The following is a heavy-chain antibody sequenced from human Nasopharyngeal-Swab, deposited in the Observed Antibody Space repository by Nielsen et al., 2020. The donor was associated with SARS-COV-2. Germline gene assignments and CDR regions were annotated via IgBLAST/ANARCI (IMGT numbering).Heavy chain of an antibody. J-gene: IGHJ5*02. CDR3: AREVRRITMVRGVKADGFDP. V-gene: IGHV4-59*13. CDR2: IYYSGST. CDR1: GGSISSYY. D-gene: IGHD3-10*01. Sequence: SETLPLTCTVSGGSISSYYWSWIRQPPGKGLEWIGYIYYSGSTNYNPSLKSRVTISVDTSKNQFSLKLSSVTAADTAVYYCAREVRRITMVRGVKADGFDPWGQGTLVTVSS.